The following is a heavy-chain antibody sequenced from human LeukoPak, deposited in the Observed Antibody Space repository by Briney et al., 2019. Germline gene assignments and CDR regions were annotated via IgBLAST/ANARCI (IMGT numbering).Heavy chain of an antibody. CDR2: IKYDGSIT. CDR3: ARDFSNGGFDI. CDR1: GFTFSYYW. Sequence: GGSLRLSCAASGFTFSYYWMYWVSQAPGKGLVWVSRIKYDGSITTYADSVKGRFTISRDSGKNTLDLQMNGLRAEDTAVYYCARDFSNGGFDIWGQGTMVTVAS. D-gene: IGHD1-1*01. J-gene: IGHJ3*02. V-gene: IGHV3-74*01.